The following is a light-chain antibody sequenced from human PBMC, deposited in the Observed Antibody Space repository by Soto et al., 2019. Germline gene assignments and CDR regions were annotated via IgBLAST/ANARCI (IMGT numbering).Light chain of an antibody. J-gene: IGKJ5*01. CDR3: QQSYSPPPIT. V-gene: IGKV1-39*01. Sequence: DIQMTQSPSSLSASVGDRVTITCRASQSISRYLNWYQQKPGKAPNLLIYVASSLQSEVPSRFSGSGSGTDFTLTISSLQPEDFATYYCQQSYSPPPITFGQGTRLEIK. CDR1: QSISRY. CDR2: VAS.